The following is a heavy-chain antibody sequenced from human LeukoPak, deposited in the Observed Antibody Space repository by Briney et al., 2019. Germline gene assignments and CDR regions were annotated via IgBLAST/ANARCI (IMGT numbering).Heavy chain of an antibody. CDR3: ARDRTYNTYREFSYGMDV. J-gene: IGHJ6*02. V-gene: IGHV1-2*04. Sequence: ASVKVSCKASGYTFTGYYMHWVRQAPGQGLEWMGWINPNSGGTNYAQKFQGWVTMTRDTSISTAYMEVSRLRSDDTAVYYCARDRTYNTYREFSYGMDVWGQGTTVTVSS. D-gene: IGHD1-14*01. CDR1: GYTFTGYY. CDR2: INPNSGGT.